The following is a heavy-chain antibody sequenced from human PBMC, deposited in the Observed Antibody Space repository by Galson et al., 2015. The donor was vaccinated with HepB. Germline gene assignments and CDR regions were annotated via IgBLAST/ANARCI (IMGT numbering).Heavy chain of an antibody. CDR3: ARDGDLGLDALDI. CDR1: GDSVSSTTAA. Sequence: CAISGDSVSSTTAAWNWIRQSPSRGLEWLGRTYYRSKWHNDYAVSVKSRININPDTSKNQFSLHLHSVTPEDTAVYYCARDGDLGLDALDIWGQGTRLTVSS. J-gene: IGHJ3*02. D-gene: IGHD7-27*01. CDR2: TYYRSKWHN. V-gene: IGHV6-1*01.